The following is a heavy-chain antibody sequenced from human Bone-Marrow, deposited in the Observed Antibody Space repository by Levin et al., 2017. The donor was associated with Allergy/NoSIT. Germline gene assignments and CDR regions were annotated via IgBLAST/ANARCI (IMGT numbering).Heavy chain of an antibody. CDR2: VSYDGSNK. CDR3: AKDRAQLVRLDFRGATPFDY. Sequence: GGSLRLSCAASGFTLSNFGLNWVRQAPGKGLEWVAVVSYDGSNKDYADSVKGRFTISRDNSKNTLYLQMNSLRVEDTAVYYCAKDRAQLVRLDFRGATPFDYWGQGTLVTVSS. CDR1: GFTLSNFG. D-gene: IGHD6-13*01. V-gene: IGHV3-30*18. J-gene: IGHJ4*02.